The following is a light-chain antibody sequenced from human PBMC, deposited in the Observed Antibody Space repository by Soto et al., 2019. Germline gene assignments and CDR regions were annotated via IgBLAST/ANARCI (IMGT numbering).Light chain of an antibody. CDR2: GNS. CDR1: SSNIGAGYD. Sequence: QSVLTQPPSVSGAPGQRVTISCTGSSSNIGAGYDVHWYQQLPGTAPKLLIYGNSNRPSGVPDRFSGSKSGTSASLAITGLQAEDEADYYCSSYAGLYSYVFGSGTK. CDR3: SSYAGLYSYV. V-gene: IGLV1-40*01. J-gene: IGLJ1*01.